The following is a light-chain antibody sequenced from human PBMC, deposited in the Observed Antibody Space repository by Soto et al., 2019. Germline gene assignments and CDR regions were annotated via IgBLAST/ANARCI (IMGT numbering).Light chain of an antibody. CDR2: GAS. CDR1: QDINSY. CDR3: QQYHIYQLS. J-gene: IGKJ1*01. Sequence: DVQMTQSPSSLSASVGDRVTITCRASQDINSYLAWYQQKPGNAPKSLIYGASSLQTGVPSRFSGRESGTDFTLTISNLQPEDSATYYCQQYHIYQLSFGAGSKVAIK. V-gene: IGKV1D-16*01.